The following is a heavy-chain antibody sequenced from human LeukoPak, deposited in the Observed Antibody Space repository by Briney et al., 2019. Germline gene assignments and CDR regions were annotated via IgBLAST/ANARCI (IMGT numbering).Heavy chain of an antibody. J-gene: IGHJ5*02. Sequence: PSETLSLTCAVYGGSFSGYYWSWIRQPPGKGLELNGEINHTGSTNYNPSLKSRVTISVDTSKNHFSLKLSSVTAADTAVYYCARGRGRHHIVLVVYATPNWFDPWGQGTLVTVSS. CDR3: ARGRGRHHIVLVVYATPNWFDP. CDR1: GGSFSGYY. CDR2: INHTGST. V-gene: IGHV4-34*01. D-gene: IGHD2-8*02.